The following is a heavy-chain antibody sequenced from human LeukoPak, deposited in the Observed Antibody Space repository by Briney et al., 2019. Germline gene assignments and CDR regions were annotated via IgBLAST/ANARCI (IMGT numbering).Heavy chain of an antibody. Sequence: GASVKVSCKASGYTFTSYGISWVRQAPGQGLEWMGWISAYNGNTNYAQKLQGRVTMTTDTSTSTAYMELRSLRSDDTAVYYCARDLMAAAGPGRFDYWGQGTLVTVSS. CDR2: ISAYNGNT. J-gene: IGHJ4*02. V-gene: IGHV1-18*04. CDR3: ARDLMAAAGPGRFDY. CDR1: GYTFTSYG. D-gene: IGHD6-13*01.